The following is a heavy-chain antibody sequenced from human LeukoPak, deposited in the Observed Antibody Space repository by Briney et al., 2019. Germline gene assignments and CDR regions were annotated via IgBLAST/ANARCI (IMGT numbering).Heavy chain of an antibody. CDR3: AREGPMGLEWFGGYYFDY. Sequence: GGSLRLSCAASGFTFSSYSMNWVRQAPGKGLEWVSSISSSSSYIYYADSVKGRFTISRDNAKNSLYLQMNSLRAEDTAVYYCAREGPMGLEWFGGYYFDYWGQGTLVTVSS. D-gene: IGHD3-3*01. V-gene: IGHV3-21*01. J-gene: IGHJ4*02. CDR2: ISSSSSYI. CDR1: GFTFSSYS.